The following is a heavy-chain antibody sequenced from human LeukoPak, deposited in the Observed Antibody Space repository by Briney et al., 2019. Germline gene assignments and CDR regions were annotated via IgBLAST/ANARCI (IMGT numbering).Heavy chain of an antibody. CDR2: INPNSGGT. Sequence: ASVKVSCKASGYTFTGYYMHWVRQAPGQGLEWMGWINPNSGGTNYAQKFQGRVTMTKATSISTVYMELNRLKSDDTAMYYCARNGAPGPHYYYMDVWGKGTTVTVSS. CDR3: ARNGAPGPHYYYMDV. D-gene: IGHD2-8*01. V-gene: IGHV1-2*02. J-gene: IGHJ6*03. CDR1: GYTFTGYY.